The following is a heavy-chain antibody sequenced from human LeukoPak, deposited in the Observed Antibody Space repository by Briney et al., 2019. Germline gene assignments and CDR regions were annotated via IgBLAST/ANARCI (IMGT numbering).Heavy chain of an antibody. V-gene: IGHV4-34*01. CDR2: INHSGST. CDR3: ARHRRVGYCSSTSCSRQYYFDY. Sequence: SETLSLTCAVYGGSFSGYYWSWIRQPPGKGLEWIGEINHSGSTNYNPSLKSRVTISVDTSKNQFSLKLSSVTAADTAVYYCARHRRVGYCSSTSCSRQYYFDYWGQGTLVTVSS. D-gene: IGHD2-2*01. CDR1: GGSFSGYY. J-gene: IGHJ4*02.